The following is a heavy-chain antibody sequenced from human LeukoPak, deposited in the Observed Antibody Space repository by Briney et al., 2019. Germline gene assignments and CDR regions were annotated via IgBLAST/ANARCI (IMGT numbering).Heavy chain of an antibody. Sequence: SETLSLTCTVSGGSISSSSYYWGWIRQPPGKGLEWIGSIYYSGSTYYNPSLKSRVTISVDTSKNQFSLKLSSVTAADTAVYYCARGQSSFDYWGQGTLVTVSS. CDR2: IYYSGST. V-gene: IGHV4-39*01. CDR1: GGSISSSSYY. J-gene: IGHJ4*02. CDR3: ARGQSSFDY. D-gene: IGHD1-26*01.